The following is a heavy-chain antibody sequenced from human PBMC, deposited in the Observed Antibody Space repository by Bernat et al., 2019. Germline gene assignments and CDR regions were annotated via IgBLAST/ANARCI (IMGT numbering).Heavy chain of an antibody. CDR2: IKKKADGATA. CDR1: GFTFSNAW. J-gene: IGHJ4*02. V-gene: IGHV3-15*01. CDR3: ITELVGHSGYDWVY. Sequence: EVQLVESGGGLVKSGGSLRLSCAASGFTFSNAWMNWARQAPGKGLEWVGRIKKKADGATADYAAPVKGRFSISRDDSKNTLYLQMDSLKTEDTALYDCITELVGHSGYDWVYWGQGTLVTVSS. D-gene: IGHD5-12*01.